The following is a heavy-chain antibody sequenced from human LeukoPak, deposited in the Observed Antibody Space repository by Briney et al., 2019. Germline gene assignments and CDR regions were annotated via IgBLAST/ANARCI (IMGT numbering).Heavy chain of an antibody. V-gene: IGHV4-39*01. CDR3: ASNGGSYYEMDY. J-gene: IGHJ4*02. D-gene: IGHD1-26*01. CDR2: IYYSGST. Sequence: PSETLSLTCTVSGGSISSSSYYWGWIRQPPGKGLEWIGSIYYSGSTYYNPSLKSRVTISVDTSKNQFSLKLSSVTAADTAVYYCASNGGSYYEMDYWGQGTLVTVSS. CDR1: GGSISSSSYY.